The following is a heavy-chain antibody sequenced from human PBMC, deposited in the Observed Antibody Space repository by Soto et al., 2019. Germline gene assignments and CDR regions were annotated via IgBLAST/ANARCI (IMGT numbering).Heavy chain of an antibody. CDR2: ISGSGGST. CDR1: GFTFSSYA. J-gene: IGHJ6*02. V-gene: IGHV3-23*01. CDR3: AKDGNYDFWSGYPFHYYYYGMDV. Sequence: GGSLRLSCAASGFTFSSYAMSWVRQAPGKGLEWVSAISGSGGSTYYADSVKGRFTISRDNSKNTLYLQMNSLRAEDTAVYYCAKDGNYDFWSGYPFHYYYYGMDVWGQGTTVTVSS. D-gene: IGHD3-3*01.